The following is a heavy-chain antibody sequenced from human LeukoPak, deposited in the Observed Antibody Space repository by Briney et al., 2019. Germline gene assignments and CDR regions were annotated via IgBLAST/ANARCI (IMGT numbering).Heavy chain of an antibody. CDR3: ARDQQFYSSSGFDY. CDR2: IRSKGSHI. Sequence: GGSLRLSCAVSGFPFSSYSMMWVRQATGKGLEWVSSIRSKGSHILYADSVKGRFTISRDNAKNSLYLQMNSLRAEDTAVYYCARDQQFYSSSGFDYWGQGTLVTVSS. D-gene: IGHD6-6*01. CDR1: GFPFSSYS. J-gene: IGHJ4*02. V-gene: IGHV3-21*01.